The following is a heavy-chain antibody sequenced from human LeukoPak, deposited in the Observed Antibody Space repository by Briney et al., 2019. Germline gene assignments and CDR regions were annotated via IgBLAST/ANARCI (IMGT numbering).Heavy chain of an antibody. CDR3: ARDFTSIYSEYAITSTYFFDY. Sequence: SVKVSCKASGGTFSSYAISWVRQAPGQGLEWMGGIIPISGTPNYAQKFQGRVTINADESTSYMELSSLRSEDTAVYYCARDFTSIYSEYAITSTYFFDYWGQGTLVIVSS. J-gene: IGHJ4*02. V-gene: IGHV1-69*13. CDR2: IIPISGTP. CDR1: GGTFSSYA. D-gene: IGHD2-21*01.